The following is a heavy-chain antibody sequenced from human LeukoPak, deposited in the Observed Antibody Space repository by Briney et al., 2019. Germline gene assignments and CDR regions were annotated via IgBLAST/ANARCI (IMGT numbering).Heavy chain of an antibody. CDR1: GFTFNNYA. J-gene: IGHJ4*02. CDR3: ASGWYYYDSSGYYDY. CDR2: INHSGST. Sequence: GSLRLSCAASGFTFNNYAMNWIRQPPGKGLEWIGEINHSGSTNYNPSLKSRVTISVDTSKNQFSLKLSSVTAADTAVYYCASGWYYYDSSGYYDYWGQGTLVTVSS. D-gene: IGHD3-22*01. V-gene: IGHV4-34*01.